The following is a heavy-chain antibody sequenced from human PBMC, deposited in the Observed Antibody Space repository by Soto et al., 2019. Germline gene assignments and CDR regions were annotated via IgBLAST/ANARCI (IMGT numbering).Heavy chain of an antibody. Sequence: QVQLLQSGPEVKEPGASVKVSCKTSGYTFTSRGIYWVRQAPGQGLEWMGWISPDNGHTNYVQRFQDRITLTTDTATSTAYMELRSLRSDDTAVYYCGREAGDYNWYFALWGSGTPVTVS. CDR1: GYTFTSRG. J-gene: IGHJ2*01. D-gene: IGHD4-17*01. V-gene: IGHV1-18*01. CDR2: ISPDNGHT. CDR3: GREAGDYNWYFAL.